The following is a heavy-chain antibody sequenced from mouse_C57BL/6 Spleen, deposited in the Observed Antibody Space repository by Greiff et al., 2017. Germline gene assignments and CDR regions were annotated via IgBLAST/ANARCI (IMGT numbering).Heavy chain of an antibody. Sequence: DVKLVESGGGLVQPGGSLSLSCAASGFTFTDYYMSWVRQPPGKALEWLGFIRNKANGYTTEYSASVKGRFTISRYNSQSILYLQMNALRAEDSATYYCARGSSLDYWGQGTTLTVSS. CDR3: ARGSSLDY. D-gene: IGHD1-1*01. CDR2: IRNKANGYTT. V-gene: IGHV7-3*01. CDR1: GFTFTDYY. J-gene: IGHJ2*01.